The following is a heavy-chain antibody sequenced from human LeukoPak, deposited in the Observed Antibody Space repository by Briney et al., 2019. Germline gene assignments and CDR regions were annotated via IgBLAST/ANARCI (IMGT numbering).Heavy chain of an antibody. CDR3: ARAYSERYGLGYYYMDV. CDR2: ISSSSSYI. J-gene: IGHJ6*03. Sequence: GGSLRLSCAASGFTFSSYGMNWVRQAPGKGLEWVSSISSSSSYIYYADSVKGRFTISRDNAKKSLYLQMNSLRVEDTAVYYCARAYSERYGLGYYYMDVWGKGTTVTVTS. CDR1: GFTFSSYG. V-gene: IGHV3-21*01. D-gene: IGHD1-26*01.